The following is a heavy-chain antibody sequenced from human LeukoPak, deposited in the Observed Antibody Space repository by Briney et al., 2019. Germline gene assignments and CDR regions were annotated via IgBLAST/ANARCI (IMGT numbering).Heavy chain of an antibody. Sequence: GGSLRLSCAASGFTFSTYSMNWVRQAPGKGLEWVSYISSSSSTMYYADSVKGRFTISRDNAKNSLYLQMNSLRDEDTAVYYCARYGDYVGYFDYWGQGTLVTVSS. CDR2: ISSSSSTM. CDR1: GFTFSTYS. J-gene: IGHJ4*02. V-gene: IGHV3-48*02. CDR3: ARYGDYVGYFDY. D-gene: IGHD4-17*01.